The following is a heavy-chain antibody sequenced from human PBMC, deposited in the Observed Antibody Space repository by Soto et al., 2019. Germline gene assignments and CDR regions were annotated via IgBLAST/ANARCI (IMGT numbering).Heavy chain of an antibody. J-gene: IGHJ4*02. Sequence: PGGFLSLSCEASGFTFVSYWISCVRQTPGKGLEWVAVISYDGSNKYYADSVKGRFTISRDNSKNTLYLQMNSLRAEDTAVYYCAREGYEGYYDSSGYYPQFDYWGQGTLVTVSS. D-gene: IGHD3-22*01. CDR1: GFTFVSYW. V-gene: IGHV3-30-3*01. CDR3: AREGYEGYYDSSGYYPQFDY. CDR2: ISYDGSNK.